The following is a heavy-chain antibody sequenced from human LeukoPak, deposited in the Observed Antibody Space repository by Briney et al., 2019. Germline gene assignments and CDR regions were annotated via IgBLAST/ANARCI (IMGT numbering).Heavy chain of an antibody. CDR2: ISGSGGST. J-gene: IGHJ6*02. CDR3: AKDEKSTSIYYYYGMDV. Sequence: GGSLRLSCAASGFTFSSYAMSWVRQAPGKGLEWVSAISGSGGSTYYADSVKGRFTISRDNSKNTLYLQMNSLRAEGTAVYYCAKDEKSTSIYYYYGMDVRGQGTTVTVSS. CDR1: GFTFSSYA. V-gene: IGHV3-23*01.